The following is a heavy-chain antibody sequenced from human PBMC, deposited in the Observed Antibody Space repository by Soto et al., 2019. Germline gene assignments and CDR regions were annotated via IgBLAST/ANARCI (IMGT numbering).Heavy chain of an antibody. CDR2: IYHSGST. CDR1: GGSISSSNW. Sequence: QVQLQESGPGLVKPSGTLSLTCAVSGGSISSSNWWSWVRQPPGKGLEWIGEIYHSGSTNYNPSLKSRLIISVDKSKNQFSLRLRSVTAADTALYYCARVSGNDAFDIWGQGTMVTVSS. CDR3: ARVSGNDAFDI. V-gene: IGHV4-4*02. J-gene: IGHJ3*02. D-gene: IGHD3-22*01.